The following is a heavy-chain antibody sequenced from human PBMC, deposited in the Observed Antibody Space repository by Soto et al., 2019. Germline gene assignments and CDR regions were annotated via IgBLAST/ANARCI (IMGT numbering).Heavy chain of an antibody. Sequence: GGSLRLSCATSGFTFTSYWMSWVRQAPGKGLEWVANIKPDGSEKWYVDSVKGRFTISRDNSKNTLYLQMNSLRAEDTAVYYCAKGYSSRPSPNDYWGQGTLVTLSS. D-gene: IGHD6-13*01. CDR2: IKPDGSEK. CDR1: GFTFTSYW. J-gene: IGHJ4*02. V-gene: IGHV3-7*05. CDR3: AKGYSSRPSPNDY.